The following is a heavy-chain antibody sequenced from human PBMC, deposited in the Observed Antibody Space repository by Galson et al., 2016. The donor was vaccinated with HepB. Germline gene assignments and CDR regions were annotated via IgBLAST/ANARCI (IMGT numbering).Heavy chain of an antibody. CDR2: INPSGSS. J-gene: IGHJ6*02. D-gene: IGHD2-15*01. Sequence: SETLSLTCGVYGGSFNSYYWTWIRQPPGKGLEWIGDINPSGSSAYNPSLKSRVTISLDTSKNQFSLKLTSVTAADTAVYSCAREMTPAGMDVWGQGTTRT. CDR1: GGSFNSYY. CDR3: AREMTPAGMDV. V-gene: IGHV4-34*01.